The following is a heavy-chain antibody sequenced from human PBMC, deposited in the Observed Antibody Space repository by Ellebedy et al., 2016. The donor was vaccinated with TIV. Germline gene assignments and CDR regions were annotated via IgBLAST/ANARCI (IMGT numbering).Heavy chain of an antibody. CDR2: IKQDGSGK. CDR3: ARERWYLLGSNYYYYGLDV. V-gene: IGHV3-7*01. J-gene: IGHJ6*02. D-gene: IGHD4-23*01. CDR1: GFTFSSYY. Sequence: GESLKISXAASGFTFSSYYMNWVRQAPGKGLEWVANIKQDGSGKYYVDSVKGRFTIFRDNAKNSLYLQMNSLRADDTAVYYCARERWYLLGSNYYYYGLDVWGQGTTVIVSS.